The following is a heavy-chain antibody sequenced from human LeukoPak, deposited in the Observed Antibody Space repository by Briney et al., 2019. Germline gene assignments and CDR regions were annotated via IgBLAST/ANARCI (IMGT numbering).Heavy chain of an antibody. D-gene: IGHD5-18*01. J-gene: IGHJ3*02. CDR2: TYTSGST. CDR3: ARGSYGFFGDAFDI. V-gene: IGHV4-4*07. CDR1: GGSINDYY. Sequence: SETLSLTCTVSGGSINDYYLSWIRQSAGKGLEWIGRTYTSGSTNYNPSLKSRFTMSVDTSKNRFSLKLSSVTAADTAVYYCARGSYGFFGDAFDIWGEGTMVTVSS.